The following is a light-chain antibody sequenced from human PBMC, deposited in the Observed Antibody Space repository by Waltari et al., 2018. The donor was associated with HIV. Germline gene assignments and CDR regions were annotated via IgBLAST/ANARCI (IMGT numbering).Light chain of an antibody. CDR2: DTN. CDR3: LLSFINTRI. V-gene: IGLV7-46*01. J-gene: IGLJ2*01. CDR1: TGAVTNGHY. Sequence: QAVVTQEPSLTVSPGGTVTLTCAPITGAVTNGHYPYWFQQKPGQAPRTLIYDTNNKQSWTPARFSGSLLGDKAALTLSGAQPEDEADYYCLLSFINTRIFGGGTKLTVL.